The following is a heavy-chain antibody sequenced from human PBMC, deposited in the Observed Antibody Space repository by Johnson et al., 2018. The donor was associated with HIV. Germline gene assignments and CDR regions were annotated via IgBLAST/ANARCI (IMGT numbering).Heavy chain of an antibody. CDR2: IYSGGST. D-gene: IGHD1-26*01. CDR1: EFTVSSNY. J-gene: IGHJ3*02. Sequence: VQLVESGGGLIQPGGSLRLSCAASEFTVSSNYMNWVRQAPGKGLEWVSLIYSGGSTYYADSVKGRFTISRASSKNTLYLQMNSLRPEDTSVYYCAKDRYGGSYPDAFDIWGQGTMVTVSS. CDR3: AKDRYGGSYPDAFDI. V-gene: IGHV3-66*03.